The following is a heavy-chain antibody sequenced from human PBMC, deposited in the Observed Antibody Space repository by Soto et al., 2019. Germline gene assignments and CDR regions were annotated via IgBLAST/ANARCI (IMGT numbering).Heavy chain of an antibody. CDR3: ARAHYDFWSGYYTDYYYYMDV. D-gene: IGHD3-3*01. J-gene: IGHJ6*03. Sequence: ASVKVSCKASGYTFTGYYMHWLRQAPGQGLEWMGWINPNSGGTNYAQKFQGWVTMTRDTSISTAYMELSRLRSDDTAVYYCARAHYDFWSGYYTDYYYYMDVWGKGTRVTVSS. CDR2: INPNSGGT. V-gene: IGHV1-2*04. CDR1: GYTFTGYY.